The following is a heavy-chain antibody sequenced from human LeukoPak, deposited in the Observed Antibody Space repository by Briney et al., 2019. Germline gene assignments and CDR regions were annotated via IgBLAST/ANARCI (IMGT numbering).Heavy chain of an antibody. V-gene: IGHV4-59*12. CDR3: ARGPAFWSGYGWFDP. D-gene: IGHD3-3*01. CDR2: IYYSGST. CDR1: GGSISSYY. J-gene: IGHJ5*02. Sequence: PSETLSLTCTVSGGSISSYYWSWIRQPPGKGLEWIGYIYYSGSTNYNPSLKSRVTISVDTSKNQFSLKLSSVTAADTAVYYCARGPAFWSGYGWFDPWGQGTLVTVSS.